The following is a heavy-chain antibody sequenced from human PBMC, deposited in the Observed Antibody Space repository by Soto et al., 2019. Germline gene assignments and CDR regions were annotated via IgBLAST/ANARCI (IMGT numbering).Heavy chain of an antibody. CDR2: INPNSGGT. J-gene: IGHJ4*02. D-gene: IGHD3-22*01. CDR3: ARDHYYDSSGPPFDY. V-gene: IGHV1-2*02. CDR1: GYTFTGYY. Sequence: QVQLVQSGAEVKKPGASVKVSCKASGYTFTGYYMHWVRQAPGQGLEWMGWINPNSGGTNYAQKFQGRVTMTRDTSISTAYKELSRLRSDDTAVYYCARDHYYDSSGPPFDYWGQGTLVTVSS.